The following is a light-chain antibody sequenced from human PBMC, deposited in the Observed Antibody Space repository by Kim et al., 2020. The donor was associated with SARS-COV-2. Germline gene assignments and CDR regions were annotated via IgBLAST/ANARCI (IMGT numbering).Light chain of an antibody. J-gene: IGLJ2*01. CDR2: RNN. Sequence: ELTQPPSASGTPGQRVTISCSGSSSNIGSNYVYWYQQLPGTAPKLLIYRNNQRPSGVPDRFSGSKSGTSASLAISGLRSEDEADYYCAAWDDSLSGQVFGGGTQLTVL. V-gene: IGLV1-47*01. CDR1: SSNIGSNY. CDR3: AAWDDSLSGQV.